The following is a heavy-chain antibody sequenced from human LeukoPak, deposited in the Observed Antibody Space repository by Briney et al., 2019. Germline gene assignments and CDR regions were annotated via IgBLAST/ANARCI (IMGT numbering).Heavy chain of an antibody. J-gene: IGHJ4*02. Sequence: GGSLRLSCAASGFTFSSYAMTWVRQAPGKGLEWVSAISGTDGRTHYADCVKGRFTISRDNSKNTLRLQMNSLRAEDTAVYYCAKGGSSSSYHSTDYWGQGTLVTVSS. V-gene: IGHV3-23*01. CDR1: GFTFSSYA. D-gene: IGHD2-2*01. CDR3: AKGGSSSSYHSTDY. CDR2: ISGTDGRT.